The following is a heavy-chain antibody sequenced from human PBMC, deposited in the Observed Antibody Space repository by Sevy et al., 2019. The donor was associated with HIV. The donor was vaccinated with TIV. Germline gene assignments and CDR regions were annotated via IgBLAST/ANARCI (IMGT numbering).Heavy chain of an antibody. CDR2: ISSDGSTI. V-gene: IGHV3-48*04. Sequence: GGSLRLSCAASGFTFSSHAMHWVRQAPGKGLEWVSYISSDGSTIYYADSVKGRFTISRDNAKNSLYLQMNSLRAEDTAVYYCARGDEYSYGFLAFDIWGQGTMVTVSS. D-gene: IGHD5-18*01. CDR3: ARGDEYSYGFLAFDI. CDR1: GFTFSSHA. J-gene: IGHJ3*02.